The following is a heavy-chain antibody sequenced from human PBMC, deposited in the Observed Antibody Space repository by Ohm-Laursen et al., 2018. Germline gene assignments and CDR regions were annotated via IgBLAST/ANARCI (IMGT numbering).Heavy chain of an antibody. Sequence: SVKVSCKASGHIYGIGWVRQAPGQGLEWMGWISVDSGNTNYAQKLQGRISLTTDSSTTTVHMELSSLRSDDTAVYFCARVVSTLRYFDWLPEEYFDYWGQGTPVTVSS. V-gene: IGHV1-18*01. D-gene: IGHD3-9*01. CDR1: GHIYG. J-gene: IGHJ4*02. CDR2: ISVDSGNT. CDR3: ARVVSTLRYFDWLPEEYFDY.